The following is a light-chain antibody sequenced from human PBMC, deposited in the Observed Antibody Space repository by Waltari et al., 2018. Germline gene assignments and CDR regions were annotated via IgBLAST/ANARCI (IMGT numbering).Light chain of an antibody. J-gene: IGKJ2*01. CDR2: LGS. CDR3: MQALQTPT. CDR1: QSLLHSNGYNF. V-gene: IGKV2-28*01. Sequence: DIVMTQSPLSLPVTPGEPASISCRSSQSLLHSNGYNFWDWYLQKPGQSPQLLIYLGSSRASGVPDRFSGSGSGTDFTLKISRVEAEDVGVYYCMQALQTPTFGQGTKLEIK.